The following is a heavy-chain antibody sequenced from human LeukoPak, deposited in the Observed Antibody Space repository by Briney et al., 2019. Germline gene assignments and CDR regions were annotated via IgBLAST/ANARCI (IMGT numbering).Heavy chain of an antibody. D-gene: IGHD3-10*01. CDR1: GYTFTSYG. V-gene: IGHV1-18*01. J-gene: IGHJ4*02. Sequence: ASVKVSCKASGYTFTSYGISWVRQAPGQGLEWMGWISAYNGNTNYAQKLQGRVTMTTDTSTSTAYMELRSLRSDDTAVYYCARVFYTLLLFGELPLPDYWGQGTLVTVSS. CDR2: ISAYNGNT. CDR3: ARVFYTLLLFGELPLPDY.